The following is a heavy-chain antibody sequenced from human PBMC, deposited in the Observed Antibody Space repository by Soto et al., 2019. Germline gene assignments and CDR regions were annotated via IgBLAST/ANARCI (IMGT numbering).Heavy chain of an antibody. D-gene: IGHD3-9*01. J-gene: IGHJ6*02. CDR1: GFTFSSYA. Sequence: QVQLVESGGGVVQPGRSLRLSCAASGFTFSSYAMHWVRQAPGKGLAWVAVISYDGSNKYYADSVKGRFTISRDNSKNTLYLQMNSLRAEDTAVYYCARECVILTGYYGMDVWGQGTTVTVSS. V-gene: IGHV3-30-3*01. CDR2: ISYDGSNK. CDR3: ARECVILTGYYGMDV.